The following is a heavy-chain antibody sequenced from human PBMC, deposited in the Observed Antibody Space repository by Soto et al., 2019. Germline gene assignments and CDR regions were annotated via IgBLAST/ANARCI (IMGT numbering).Heavy chain of an antibody. CDR2: INSDGSST. D-gene: IGHD1-26*01. J-gene: IGHJ2*01. Sequence: EVQLVESGGGLVQPGGSLRLSCAASGFTFSSYWMHWVRQAPGKGLVWVSRINSDGSSTSYADSVKGRFTISRDNAKNTVYLQMNRLRAEDTAVYYCARGGSLNWYFDLWGRGTLVTVSS. CDR1: GFTFSSYW. V-gene: IGHV3-74*01. CDR3: ARGGSLNWYFDL.